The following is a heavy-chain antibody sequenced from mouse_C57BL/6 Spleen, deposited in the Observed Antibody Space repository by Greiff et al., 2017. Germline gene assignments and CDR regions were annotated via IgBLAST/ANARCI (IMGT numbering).Heavy chain of an antibody. CDR3: ESAQITTVVARRYFDV. Sequence: VKLMESGPELVKPGASVKISCKASGYAFSSSWMNWVKQRPGKGLEWIGLIYPGDGDTNYNGKFKGKATLTADKSSSTAYMHLSSLTSEDSAVYFCESAQITTVVARRYFDVWGTGTTVTVSS. V-gene: IGHV1-82*01. CDR2: IYPGDGDT. CDR1: GYAFSSSW. J-gene: IGHJ1*03. D-gene: IGHD1-1*01.